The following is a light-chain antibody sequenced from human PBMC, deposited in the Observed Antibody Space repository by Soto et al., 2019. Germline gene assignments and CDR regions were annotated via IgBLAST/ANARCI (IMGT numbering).Light chain of an antibody. CDR1: SSDVANFNL. CDR3: CSYAGSSTFYV. CDR2: EDN. Sequence: QAVVTQPASVSGSPGQSITISCTGTSSDVANFNLVSWYQQHPGKAPKLLINEDNKRPSGVSNRFSGSKSGNTAALTISGLQAEDEADYYCCSYAGSSTFYVFGTGTKVTVL. J-gene: IGLJ1*01. V-gene: IGLV2-23*02.